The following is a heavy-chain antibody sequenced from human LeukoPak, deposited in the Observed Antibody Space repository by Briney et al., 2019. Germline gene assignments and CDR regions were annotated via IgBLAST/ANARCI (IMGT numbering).Heavy chain of an antibody. CDR3: ARELLWFGDYKANNPFDY. D-gene: IGHD3-10*01. CDR1: GFTFSSYW. Sequence: QPGGSLRLSCAASGFTFSSYWMHWVRQAPGKGLVWVSRINSDGSSTSYADSVKGRFTISRDNAKNTLYLQMNSLRAEDTAVYYCARELLWFGDYKANNPFDYWGQGTLVTVSS. CDR2: INSDGSST. J-gene: IGHJ4*02. V-gene: IGHV3-74*01.